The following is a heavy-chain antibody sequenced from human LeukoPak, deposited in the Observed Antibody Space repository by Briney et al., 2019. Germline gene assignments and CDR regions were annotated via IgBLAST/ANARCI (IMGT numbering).Heavy chain of an antibody. Sequence: GGSLRLSCVASGFTFSSYWMHWVRQAPGKGLVWVSRINSDGSSTSYADSVKGRFTISRDNAKNTLYLQMNSLRAEDSAVYYCVTSYCSGGSCYSASGYWGQGTLVTVSS. CDR3: VTSYCSGGSCYSASGY. V-gene: IGHV3-74*01. J-gene: IGHJ4*02. CDR2: INSDGSST. D-gene: IGHD2-15*01. CDR1: GFTFSSYW.